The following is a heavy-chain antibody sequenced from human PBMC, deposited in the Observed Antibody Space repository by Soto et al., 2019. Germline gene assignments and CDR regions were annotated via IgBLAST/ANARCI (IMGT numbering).Heavy chain of an antibody. CDR1: GGTFSSYA. CDR3: ARGLWVQGVPGRYYYYYYGMDV. J-gene: IGHJ6*02. V-gene: IGHV1-69*13. CDR2: IIPIFGTA. Sequence: SVKVSCKASGGTFSSYAISWVRQAPGQGLEWMGGIIPIFGTANYAQKFQGRVTITADESTSTAYMELSSLRSEDTAVYYCARGLWVQGVPGRYYYYYYGMDVWGQGTTVTVSS. D-gene: IGHD3-10*01.